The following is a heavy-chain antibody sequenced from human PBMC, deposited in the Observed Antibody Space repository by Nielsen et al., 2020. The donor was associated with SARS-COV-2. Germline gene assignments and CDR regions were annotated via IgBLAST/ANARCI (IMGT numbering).Heavy chain of an antibody. CDR1: GFTFSSYS. Sequence: GESLKISCAASGFTFSSYSMHWVRQAPGMGLEWVSSITSISRSYIYYADSVKGRFTISRDNANDLLYLQMNSLRADDTAVYYCARGRGYSGSYWHYFEYWGQGTLVTVSS. CDR2: ITSISRSYI. CDR3: ARGRGYSGSYWHYFEY. J-gene: IGHJ4*02. V-gene: IGHV3-21*06. D-gene: IGHD1-26*01.